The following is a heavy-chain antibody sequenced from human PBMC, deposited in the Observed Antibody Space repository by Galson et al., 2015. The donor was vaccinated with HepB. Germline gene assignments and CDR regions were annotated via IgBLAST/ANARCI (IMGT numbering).Heavy chain of an antibody. V-gene: IGHV3-33*01. CDR3: ARELCIAAAGTHCYYYYGMDV. CDR2: IWYDGSNK. J-gene: IGHJ6*02. CDR1: GFTFSSYG. Sequence: SLRLSCAASGFTFSSYGMHWVRQAPGKGLEWVAVIWYDGSNKYYADSVKGRFTISRDNSKNTLYLQMNSLRAEDTAVYYCARELCIAAAGTHCYYYYGMDVWGQGTTVTVSS. D-gene: IGHD6-13*01.